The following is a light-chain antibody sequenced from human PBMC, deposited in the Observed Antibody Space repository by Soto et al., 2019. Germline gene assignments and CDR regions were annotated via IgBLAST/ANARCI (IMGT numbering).Light chain of an antibody. V-gene: IGLV1-44*01. CDR3: SGWDDSLNAVV. J-gene: IGLJ2*01. CDR2: SSY. Sequence: QSVLTQPPSASGTPGQSVTISCSGSSTNIGRNAVNWYQQLPRTAPQLLIYSSYQRPSGVPDRFSGSKSGTSGSLAIRGLQFDDEDTYHCSGWDDSLNAVVFGGGTKLTVL. CDR1: STNIGRNA.